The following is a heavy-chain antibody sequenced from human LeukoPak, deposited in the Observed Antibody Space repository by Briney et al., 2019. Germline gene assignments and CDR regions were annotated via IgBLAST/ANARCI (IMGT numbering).Heavy chain of an antibody. Sequence: SETLSLTCTVSGDSISNYYWSWIRQPAGKGLEWIGRIYTSGSTNYNPSLKSRVTMSVDTSKNQFSLKLSSVTAADTAVYYCARRLYPEGSYFDYWGQGTLVTVSS. D-gene: IGHD1-26*01. CDR3: ARRLYPEGSYFDY. CDR1: GDSISNYY. J-gene: IGHJ4*02. V-gene: IGHV4-4*07. CDR2: IYTSGST.